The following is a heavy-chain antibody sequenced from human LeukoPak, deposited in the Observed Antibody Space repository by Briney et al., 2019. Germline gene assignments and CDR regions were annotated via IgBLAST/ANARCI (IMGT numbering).Heavy chain of an antibody. CDR3: AREVSRGRSGYQIDY. CDR1: GGSISTYC. V-gene: IGHV4-59*01. CDR2: IDYSAYN. J-gene: IGHJ4*02. Sequence: PSETLSLTCTVSGGSISTYCWTWVRQPPGKGLEWIGYIDYSAYNKYNPSLKSRLPISVHTHKHQFSLSLRSLSAADTAVYYCAREVSRGRSGYQIDYWGPGRMVTDSS. D-gene: IGHD3-22*01.